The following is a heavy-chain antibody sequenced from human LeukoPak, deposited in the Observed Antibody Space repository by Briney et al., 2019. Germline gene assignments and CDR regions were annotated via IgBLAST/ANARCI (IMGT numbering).Heavy chain of an antibody. CDR1: GFTFSSYS. CDR2: ISSSSTYK. Sequence: GGSLRLSCAASGFTFSSYSINWVRQAPGKGLEWVSSISSSSTYKYYADSVKARFTVSRDNAKNSLYLQMNSLRAEDTAVYYCARDPFNTAMVTYYYMDVWGKGTTVTVSS. D-gene: IGHD5-18*01. CDR3: ARDPFNTAMVTYYYMDV. V-gene: IGHV3-21*01. J-gene: IGHJ6*03.